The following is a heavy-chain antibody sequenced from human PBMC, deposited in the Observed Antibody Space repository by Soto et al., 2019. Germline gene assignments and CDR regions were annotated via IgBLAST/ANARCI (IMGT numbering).Heavy chain of an antibody. D-gene: IGHD5-18*01. CDR3: PRHSGHSGLHSWFDP. V-gene: IGHV4-31*02. J-gene: IGHJ5*02. CDR1: GGSISGVGSC. Sequence: FLIMRLPWTVAGGSISGVGSCWSSIRKHSGKGLERIGYIYYSGSTYYNPSLKSRVTMSVDTSKNQFSLKLSSVTAAVPAVHYCPRHSGHSGLHSWFDPCGQLHMVTVSS. CDR2: IYYSGST.